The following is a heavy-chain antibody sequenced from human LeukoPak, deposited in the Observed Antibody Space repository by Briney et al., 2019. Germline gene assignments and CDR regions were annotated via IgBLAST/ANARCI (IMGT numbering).Heavy chain of an antibody. Sequence: PSETLSLTCAVSGFSIGSGYYWGWIRQPPGKGLEWIGSIYHSGSTYYNPSLKSRVTISVDTSKNQFSLKLSSVTAADTAVYYCARDRSSAYDIDYWGQGTLVTVSS. CDR2: IYHSGST. J-gene: IGHJ4*02. D-gene: IGHD6-6*01. V-gene: IGHV4-38-2*02. CDR1: GFSIGSGYY. CDR3: ARDRSSAYDIDY.